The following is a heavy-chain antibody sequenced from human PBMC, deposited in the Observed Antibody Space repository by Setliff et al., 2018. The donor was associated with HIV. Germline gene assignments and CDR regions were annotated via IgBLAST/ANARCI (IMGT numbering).Heavy chain of an antibody. CDR3: ARGLRQLERSNYFDY. CDR1: GGSFSSFA. CDR2: IIPVSGTT. J-gene: IGHJ4*02. Sequence: GASVKVSCKVSGGSFSSFAISWVRQAPGHGLEWMGGIIPVSGTTNYAQKVQGRVTLSADESTSTAYMQLSSLTSEDTAVYYCARGLRQLERSNYFDYWGQGTLVTVSS. V-gene: IGHV1-69*13. D-gene: IGHD1-1*01.